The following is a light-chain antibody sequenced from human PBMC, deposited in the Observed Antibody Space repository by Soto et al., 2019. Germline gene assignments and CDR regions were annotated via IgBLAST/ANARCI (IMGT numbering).Light chain of an antibody. V-gene: IGLV2-11*01. CDR2: DVT. Sequence: ALTQPRSVSGSPGQSVTISCTGTSSDIGDYNYVSWYQQHPGKAPKLVIYDVTKRPSGVPDRFPGSESGNTASLTISGLQAEDEADYYCCSYAGSYTSYVFGTGTKVTVL. CDR3: CSYAGSYTSYV. CDR1: SSDIGDYNY. J-gene: IGLJ1*01.